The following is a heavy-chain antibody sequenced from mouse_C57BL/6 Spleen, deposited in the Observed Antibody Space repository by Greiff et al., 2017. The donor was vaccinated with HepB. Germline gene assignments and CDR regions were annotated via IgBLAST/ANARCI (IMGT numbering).Heavy chain of an antibody. V-gene: IGHV1-9*01. D-gene: IGHD3-2*01. J-gene: IGHJ3*01. Sequence: VQLQESGAELMKPGASVKLSCKATGYTFTGYWIEWVKQRPGHGLEWIGEILPGRGSTNYNEKFKGKATFTADTSSNTAYMQLSSLTTEDSAIFDGAREGALDSSGDAWFAYWGQGTLVTVSA. CDR3: AREGALDSSGDAWFAY. CDR1: GYTFTGYW. CDR2: ILPGRGST.